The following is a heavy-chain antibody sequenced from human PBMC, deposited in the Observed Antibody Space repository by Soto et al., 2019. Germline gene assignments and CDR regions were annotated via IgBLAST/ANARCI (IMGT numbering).Heavy chain of an antibody. V-gene: IGHV4-4*07. J-gene: IGHJ6*02. CDR1: GGSISSYY. CDR3: ARDDYDFWSGYFYGMDV. D-gene: IGHD3-3*01. CDR2: IYTSGST. Sequence: LSLTCTVSGGSISSYYWSWIRQPAGKGLEWIGRIYTSGSTNYNPSLKSRVTMSVDTSKNQFSLKLSSVTAADTAVYYCARDDYDFWSGYFYGMDVWGQGTTVTVSS.